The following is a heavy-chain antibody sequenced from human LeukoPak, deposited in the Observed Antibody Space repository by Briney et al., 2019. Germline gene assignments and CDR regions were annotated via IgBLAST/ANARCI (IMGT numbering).Heavy chain of an antibody. V-gene: IGHV4-59*01. J-gene: IGHJ3*02. CDR1: GGSISSYY. CDR2: IYYSGST. D-gene: IGHD3-3*01. CDR3: ARAKYYDFWSGYYDDAFDI. Sequence: SETLSLTCTVSGGSISSYYWSWIRQPPGKGLEWIGYIYYSGSTNYNPSLKSRVTISVDTSKNQFSLKLSSVTAADKAVYYCARAKYYDFWSGYYDDAFDIWGQGTMVTVSS.